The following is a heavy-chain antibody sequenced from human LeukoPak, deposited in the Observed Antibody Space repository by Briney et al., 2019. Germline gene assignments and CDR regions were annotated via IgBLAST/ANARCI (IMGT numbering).Heavy chain of an antibody. CDR1: GFTFSSYS. V-gene: IGHV3-48*04. D-gene: IGHD6-13*01. CDR3: ARDPPEQQLSSY. J-gene: IGHJ4*02. CDR2: ISSSSTI. Sequence: GGSLRLSCAASGFTFSSYSMNWVRQAPGKGLEWVSYISSSSTIYYADSVKGRFTISRDNAKNSLYLQMNSLRAEDTAVYYCARDPPEQQLSSYWGQGTLVTVSS.